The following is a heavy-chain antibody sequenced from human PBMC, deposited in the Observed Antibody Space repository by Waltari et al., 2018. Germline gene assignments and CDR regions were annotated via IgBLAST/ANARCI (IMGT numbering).Heavy chain of an antibody. CDR1: GYPFTSYG. CDR2: ISAYNGNT. V-gene: IGHV1-18*01. D-gene: IGHD1-26*01. CDR3: ARAVGANYRDEYYFDY. J-gene: IGHJ4*02. Sequence: QVQLVQSGAEVKKPGASVKVSCEASGYPFTSYGIGCVRQAPGQGLGGMGWISAYNGNTNYAQKLQGRVTMTTDTSTTTAYMELRSLRSDDTAVYYCARAVGANYRDEYYFDYWGQGTLVTVSS.